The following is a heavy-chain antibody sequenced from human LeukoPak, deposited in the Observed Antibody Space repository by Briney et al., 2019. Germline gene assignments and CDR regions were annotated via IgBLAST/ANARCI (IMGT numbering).Heavy chain of an antibody. J-gene: IGHJ5*02. V-gene: IGHV1-46*01. CDR1: GYTFTSYY. D-gene: IGHD5-18*01. CDR3: ARDFASDTAMVGVGGFDP. Sequence: ASVKVSCKASGYTFTSYYMHWVRQAPGQGLEWMGIINPSGGSTSYAQKFQGRVTMTRDTSTSTVYMELSSLRSEDTAVYYCARDFASDTAMVGVGGFDPWGQGTLVTVSS. CDR2: INPSGGST.